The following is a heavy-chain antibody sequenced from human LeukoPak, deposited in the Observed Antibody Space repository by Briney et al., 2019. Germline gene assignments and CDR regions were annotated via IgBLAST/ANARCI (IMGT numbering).Heavy chain of an antibody. CDR1: GFTFSSYA. CDR3: ARGHYDILTASYKWTPDY. J-gene: IGHJ4*02. D-gene: IGHD3-9*01. CDR2: ISYDGSNK. V-gene: IGHV3-30*04. Sequence: GGSLRLSCAASGFTFSSYAMHWVRQAPGKGLEWVAVISYDGSNKYYADSVKGRFTTSRDNAKNSLSLQLSSLRAEDTAVYYCARGHYDILTASYKWTPDYWGQGILVTVSS.